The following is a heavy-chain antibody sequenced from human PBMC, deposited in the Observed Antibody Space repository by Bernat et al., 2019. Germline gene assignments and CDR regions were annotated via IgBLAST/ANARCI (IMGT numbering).Heavy chain of an antibody. CDR2: ISSSGSNI. CDR1: AFTFSSYE. V-gene: IGHV3-48*03. Sequence: EVQLVESGGGLVQPGESLRHSCAASAFTFSSYEMTWVRQAPGKGLEWIAYISSSGSNIYYADSVKGRFTISRDNAKNSLYLQMNSLRVEDTAVYYCTRGRCSGGSCYADYWGQGTLVTVSS. D-gene: IGHD2-15*01. J-gene: IGHJ4*02. CDR3: TRGRCSGGSCYADY.